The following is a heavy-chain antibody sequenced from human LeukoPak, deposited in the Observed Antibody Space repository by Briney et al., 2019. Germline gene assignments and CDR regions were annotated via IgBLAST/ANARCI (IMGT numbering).Heavy chain of an antibody. D-gene: IGHD2-15*01. CDR1: GFTFSSYA. Sequence: GGSLRLSCAASGFTFSSYAMSWVRQARGKGLEWVSAISGSGGSTYYADSVKGRFTISRDNSKNTLYLQMNSLRAEDTAVYYCAKAEGYCSGGSCYPFFDYWGQGTLVTVSS. V-gene: IGHV3-23*01. CDR2: ISGSGGST. CDR3: AKAEGYCSGGSCYPFFDY. J-gene: IGHJ4*02.